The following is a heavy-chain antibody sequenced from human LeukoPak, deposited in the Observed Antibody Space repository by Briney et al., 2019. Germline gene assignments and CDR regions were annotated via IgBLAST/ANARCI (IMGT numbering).Heavy chain of an antibody. J-gene: IGHJ5*02. CDR2: IYYSGST. D-gene: IGHD2-2*03. V-gene: IGHV4-31*03. Sequence: PSQTLSLTCTVSGGSISSGGYYWSWIRQHPGKGLEWIGYIYYSGSTYYNPSLKSRVTISVDTSKNQFSLKLSSVTAADTAVYYCARVMDIVVVPAALRWFGPWGQGTLVTVSS. CDR3: ARVMDIVVVPAALRWFGP. CDR1: GGSISSGGYY.